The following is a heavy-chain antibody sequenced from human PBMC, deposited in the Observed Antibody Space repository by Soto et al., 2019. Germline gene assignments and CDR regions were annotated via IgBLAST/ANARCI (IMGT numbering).Heavy chain of an antibody. V-gene: IGHV3-74*01. CDR1: GFTFSSYW. CDR3: ARASDYGDERFKFDY. J-gene: IGHJ4*02. Sequence: GGSLRLSCAASGFTFSSYWMHWVRQAPGKGLVWVSRINSYGSSTSYADSVKGRFTISRDNAKNTLFLQMNSLRAEDTAVYYCARASDYGDERFKFDYWGQGTRVTVSS. D-gene: IGHD4-17*01. CDR2: INSYGSST.